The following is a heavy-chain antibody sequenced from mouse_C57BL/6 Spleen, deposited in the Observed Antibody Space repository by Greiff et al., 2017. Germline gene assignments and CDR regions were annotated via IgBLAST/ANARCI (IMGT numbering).Heavy chain of an antibody. V-gene: IGHV1-81*01. CDR2: IYPRSGNP. D-gene: IGHD1-1*01. J-gene: IGHJ2*01. Sequence: QVQLQQSGAELARPGASVKLSCKASGYTFTSYGISWVKQRTGQGLEWIGEIYPRSGNPYYNEKFKGKATLTAAKSSSTAYMELRSLTSADSAVYFCARRATTVVDDYWGQGTTLTVSS. CDR1: GYTFTSYG. CDR3: ARRATTVVDDY.